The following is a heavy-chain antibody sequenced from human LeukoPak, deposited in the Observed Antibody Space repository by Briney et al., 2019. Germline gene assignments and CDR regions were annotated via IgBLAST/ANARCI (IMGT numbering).Heavy chain of an antibody. CDR2: IYTSGST. V-gene: IGHV4-4*07. CDR1: GYSISSGYY. Sequence: SETLSLTCTVSGYSISSGYYWSWIRQPAGKGLEWIGRIYTSGSTNYNPSLKSRVTMSVDTSKNQFSLKLSSVTAADTAVYYCARELASYYYYYMDVWGKGTTVTISS. J-gene: IGHJ6*03. CDR3: ARELASYYYYYMDV.